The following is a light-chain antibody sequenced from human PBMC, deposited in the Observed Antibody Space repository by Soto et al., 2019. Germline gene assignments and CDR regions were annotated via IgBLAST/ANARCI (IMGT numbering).Light chain of an antibody. Sequence: EIVMTQSPATLSVSPGERATLSCRASQSVSSNLAWYQQKPGQAPRLLIYGASTRATGIPARFSGSGSGTEFTLTISSLQSEDFAVYYCQQYKNWPPAITFGQGTRLEMK. CDR2: GAS. V-gene: IGKV3-15*01. J-gene: IGKJ5*01. CDR3: QQYKNWPPAIT. CDR1: QSVSSN.